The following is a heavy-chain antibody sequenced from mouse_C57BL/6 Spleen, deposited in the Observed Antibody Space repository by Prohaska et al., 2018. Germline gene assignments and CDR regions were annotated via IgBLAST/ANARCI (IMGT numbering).Heavy chain of an antibody. J-gene: IGHJ2*01. Sequence: GAELVMPAASVKLSCKSSAYTFTSYWMHWVKQRPGQGLEWIGEIDPSDSYTNYNQKFKGKATLTVDKSSSTAYMQLSSLTSEDSAVYYCARGDGPYWGQGTTITVYS. CDR2: IDPSDSYT. V-gene: IGHV1-69*01. D-gene: IGHD2-3*01. CDR1: AYTFTSYW. CDR3: ARGDGPY.